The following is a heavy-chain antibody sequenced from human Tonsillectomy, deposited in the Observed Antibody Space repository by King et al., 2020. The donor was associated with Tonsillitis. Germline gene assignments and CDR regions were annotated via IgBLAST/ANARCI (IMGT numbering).Heavy chain of an antibody. V-gene: IGHV3-33*01. CDR3: AIPCDCSSTSCYDY. CDR1: GFTFSSYG. D-gene: IGHD2-2*01. Sequence: VQLVESGGGVVQPGRSLRLSCAASGFTFSSYGMHWVRQAPGKGLEWVAVIWYDGSNKYYADSVKGRFTISRDNSKNTLYLQMNSLRAEDTAVYYCAIPCDCSSTSCYDYWGQGTLVTVSS. CDR2: IWYDGSNK. J-gene: IGHJ4*02.